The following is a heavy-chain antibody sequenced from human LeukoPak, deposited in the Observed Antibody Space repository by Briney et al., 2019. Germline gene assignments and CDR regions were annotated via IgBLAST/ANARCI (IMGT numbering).Heavy chain of an antibody. V-gene: IGHV3-21*01. CDR1: GSTFSSYS. J-gene: IGHJ4*02. CDR2: ISSSSSYI. Sequence: PGGSLRLSCAASGSTFSSYSMNWVRQAPGKGLEWVSSISSSSSYIYYADSVKGRFTISRDNAKNSLYLQMNSLRAEDTAVYYCARDSIKGWLQFPFDYWGQGTLVTVSS. D-gene: IGHD5-24*01. CDR3: ARDSIKGWLQFPFDY.